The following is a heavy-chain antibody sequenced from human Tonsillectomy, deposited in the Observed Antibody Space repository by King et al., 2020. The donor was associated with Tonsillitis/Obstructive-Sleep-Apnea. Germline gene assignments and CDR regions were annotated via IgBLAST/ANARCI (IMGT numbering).Heavy chain of an antibody. CDR1: GNTLYW. CDR3: ARAREGSGSAFDI. D-gene: IGHD6-19*01. CDR2: IDPSESYI. Sequence: DVQLVQSGAEVKKPGESLRISCKDSGNTLYWITWVRQMPGTDLEWMGRIDPSESYINYSPSFEGHVTISADKSISTAFLQWHSLKASDTAMYYCARAREGSGSAFDIWGQGTMVTVSS. J-gene: IGHJ3*02. V-gene: IGHV5-10-1*01.